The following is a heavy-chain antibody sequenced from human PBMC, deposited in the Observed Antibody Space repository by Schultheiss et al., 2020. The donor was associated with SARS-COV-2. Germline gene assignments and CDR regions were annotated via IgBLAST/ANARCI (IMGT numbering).Heavy chain of an antibody. CDR2: INPNSGGT. D-gene: IGHD6-19*01. Sequence: ASVKVSCKASGYTFTSYAMHWVRQAPGQGLEWMGWINPNSGGTNYAQKFQGRVTMTRDTSISTAYMELSSLRSDDTAVYYCARDLGSSAWYRNAFDSWGQGTLVTVSS. V-gene: IGHV1-2*02. CDR1: GYTFTSYA. CDR3: ARDLGSSAWYRNAFDS. J-gene: IGHJ4*02.